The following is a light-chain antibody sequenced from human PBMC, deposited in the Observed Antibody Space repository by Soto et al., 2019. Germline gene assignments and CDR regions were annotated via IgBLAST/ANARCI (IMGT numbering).Light chain of an antibody. J-gene: IGKJ5*01. Sequence: EIVLTQSPGTLSLSPGERGTLSCGASQSVSSSYVAWYQHKPGLAPRLLIHDTSSRAIGIPDRLSGSKSGTNFTLTIRRMEPEDVGMYYCQQYGSSPITFGQGTRL. CDR2: DTS. CDR3: QQYGSSPIT. CDR1: QSVSSSY. V-gene: IGKV3D-20*01.